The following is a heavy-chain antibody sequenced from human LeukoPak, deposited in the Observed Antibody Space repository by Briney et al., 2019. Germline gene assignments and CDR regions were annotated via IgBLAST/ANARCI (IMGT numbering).Heavy chain of an antibody. CDR3: ARELYSGYDWHYYYGMDV. V-gene: IGHV4-30-4*01. D-gene: IGHD5-12*01. CDR2: IYYSGST. J-gene: IGHJ6*02. Sequence: SQTLSLTCTVSGGSISSGDYYWSWIRQPPGKGLGWIGYIYYSGSTYYNPSLKSRVTISVDTSKNQFSLKLSSVTAADTAVYYCARELYSGYDWHYYYGMDVWGQGTTVTVSS. CDR1: GGSISSGDYY.